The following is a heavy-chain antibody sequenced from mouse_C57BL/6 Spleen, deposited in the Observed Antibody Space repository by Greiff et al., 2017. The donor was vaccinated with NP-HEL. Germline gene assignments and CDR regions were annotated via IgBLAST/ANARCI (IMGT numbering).Heavy chain of an antibody. D-gene: IGHD1-1*01. CDR2: IDPENGDT. Sequence: LVESGAELVRPGASVKLSCTASGFNIKDDYMHWVKHRPEQGLEWIGWIDPENGDTEYASKFQGKATITADTSSNTAYLQLSSLTSEDTAVYYCTSTDFDYWGQGTTLTVSS. V-gene: IGHV14-4*01. J-gene: IGHJ2*01. CDR1: GFNIKDDY. CDR3: TSTDFDY.